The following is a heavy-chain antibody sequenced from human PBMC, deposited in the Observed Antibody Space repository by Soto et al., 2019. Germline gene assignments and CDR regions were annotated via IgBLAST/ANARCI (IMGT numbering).Heavy chain of an antibody. CDR3: ARIVLGKYYYDSSGHFDP. CDR1: GGSFSSYY. Sequence: PSETLSLTCTVSGGSFSSYYWSWIRQPPGKGLEWIGYIYYSGSTNYNPSLKSRVTISVDTSKNQFSLKLSSVTAADTAVYYCARIVLGKYYYDSSGHFDPRGQRTPVTVSS. V-gene: IGHV4-59*12. CDR2: IYYSGST. D-gene: IGHD3-22*01. J-gene: IGHJ5*02.